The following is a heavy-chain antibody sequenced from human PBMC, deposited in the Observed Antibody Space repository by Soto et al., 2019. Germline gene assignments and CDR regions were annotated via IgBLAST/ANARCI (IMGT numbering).Heavy chain of an antibody. J-gene: IGHJ4*02. CDR3: GKGLRFLEWLTALQFDQ. CDR2: ISKDGGNK. V-gene: IGHV3-30*18. D-gene: IGHD3-3*01. Sequence: QAQLVESGGGVVQPGRSLRLSCAASGFIYSSYAMHWVRQAPGKGLEWVAVISKDGGNKYYADSVKGRFTISRDNPKNTLYLQMNSLRAEDTAVYYCGKGLRFLEWLTALQFDQRGQGTLVTVSA. CDR1: GFIYSSYA.